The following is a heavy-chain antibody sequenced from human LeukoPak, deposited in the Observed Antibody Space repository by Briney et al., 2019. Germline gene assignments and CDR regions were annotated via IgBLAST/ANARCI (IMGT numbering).Heavy chain of an antibody. Sequence: PSETLSLTCAVYGGSFSGYYWSWIRQPPGKGLEWIGEINHSGSTSYNPSLKSRVTISVDTSKNQFSLKLRYVTAADTAVYYCARVPIAVAGSGWFDPWGQGTLVTVSS. V-gene: IGHV4-34*01. CDR3: ARVPIAVAGSGWFDP. J-gene: IGHJ5*02. CDR2: INHSGST. CDR1: GGSFSGYY. D-gene: IGHD6-19*01.